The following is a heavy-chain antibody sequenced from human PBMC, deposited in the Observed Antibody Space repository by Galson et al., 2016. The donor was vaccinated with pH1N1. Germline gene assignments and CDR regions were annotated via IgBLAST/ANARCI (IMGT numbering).Heavy chain of an antibody. V-gene: IGHV3-9*01. J-gene: IGHJ4*02. Sequence: SLRLSCAASGFTFDDYAMHWVRQGPGKGLEWVSGISSGGSIIGHADSVKGRFTISRDNAKNSLYLEMNSLRAEDTALYYCTKIRGYGELQGFDYWGQGAVVTVSS. CDR3: TKIRGYGELQGFDY. CDR1: GFTFDDYA. D-gene: IGHD6-25*01. CDR2: ISSGGSII.